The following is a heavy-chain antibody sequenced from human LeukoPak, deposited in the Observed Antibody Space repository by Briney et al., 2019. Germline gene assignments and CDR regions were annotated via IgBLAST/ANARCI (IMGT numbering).Heavy chain of an antibody. CDR3: ATVEYGGNSGRGMDV. J-gene: IGHJ6*02. Sequence: ASVKVSCKASGYTFTSYGISWVRQAPGQGLEWMGWISAYNGNTNYAQKLRGRVTMTTDTSTSTAYMELRSLRSDDTAVYYCATVEYGGNSGRGMDVWGQGTTVTVSS. CDR1: GYTFTSYG. CDR2: ISAYNGNT. D-gene: IGHD4-23*01. V-gene: IGHV1-18*01.